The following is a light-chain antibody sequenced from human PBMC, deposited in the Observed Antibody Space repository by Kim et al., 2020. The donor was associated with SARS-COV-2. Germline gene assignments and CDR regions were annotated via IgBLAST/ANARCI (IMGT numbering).Light chain of an antibody. CDR1: SSDVVSYNL. J-gene: IGLJ3*02. Sequence: QSTTISCTGTSSDVVSYNLVSWYQQHPGKAPKLMIYEVSKRPSGVSNRFSGSKSGNTASLTISGLQAEDEADYYCCSYAGSSSYWVFGGGTQLTVL. CDR3: CSYAGSSSYWV. V-gene: IGLV2-23*02. CDR2: EVS.